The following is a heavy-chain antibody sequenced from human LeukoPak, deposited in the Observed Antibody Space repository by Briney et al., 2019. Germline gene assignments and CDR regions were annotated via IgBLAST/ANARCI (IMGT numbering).Heavy chain of an antibody. J-gene: IGHJ4*02. Sequence: GGSLRLSCAASGFTFNDYYMSWVRQAPGKGLEWVSYISSSGSTIYYADSVKGRFTISRDNAKNSLYLQMNSLRAEDTAVYYCARNPYYYGEPPDYWGQGTLVTVSS. V-gene: IGHV3-11*01. D-gene: IGHD4-17*01. CDR3: ARNPYYYGEPPDY. CDR1: GFTFNDYY. CDR2: ISSSGSTI.